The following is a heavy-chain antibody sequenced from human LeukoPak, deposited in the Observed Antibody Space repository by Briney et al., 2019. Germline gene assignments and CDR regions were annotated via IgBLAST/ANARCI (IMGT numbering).Heavy chain of an antibody. CDR1: GFTFSSYE. J-gene: IGHJ1*01. V-gene: IGHV3-48*03. CDR2: ISSSGSTI. Sequence: GGSLRLSCAASGFTFSSYEMNWVRQDPGKGLEWVSYISSSGSTIYYADSVKGRFTISRDNAKNSLYLQMNSLRAEDTAVYYCARGAAALAEYFQHWGQGTLVTVSS. CDR3: ARGAAALAEYFQH. D-gene: IGHD2-2*01.